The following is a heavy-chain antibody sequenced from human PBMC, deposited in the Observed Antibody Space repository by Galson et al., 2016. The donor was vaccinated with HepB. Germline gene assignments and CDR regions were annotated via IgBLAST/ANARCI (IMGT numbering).Heavy chain of an antibody. CDR2: INTDGTGT. V-gene: IGHV3-74*01. CDR3: VRAAYSLDH. J-gene: IGHJ4*02. D-gene: IGHD3-16*01. CDR1: GFTFSSFW. Sequence: SLRLSCAASGFTFSSFWMHWVRQVPGKGLVWVSRINTDGTGTTYADSVKGRFTISRDNAHNTLYLQMNSLRVEDMAVYYCVRAAYSLDHWGQGTLVTVSS.